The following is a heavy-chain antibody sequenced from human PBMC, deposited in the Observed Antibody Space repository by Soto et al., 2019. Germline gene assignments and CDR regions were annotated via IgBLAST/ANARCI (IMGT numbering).Heavy chain of an antibody. CDR1: GYTFTSYG. CDR2: ISAYNGNT. D-gene: IGHD5-12*01. V-gene: IGHV1-18*04. CDR3: AREQYSGYDLYYYYGMDV. Sequence: SVKVSCKASGYTFTSYGISWVRQAPGQGLEWMGWISAYNGNTNYAQKLQGRVTMTTDTSTSTAYMELRSLRSDDTAVYYCAREQYSGYDLYYYYGMDVWGQGTTVTVSS. J-gene: IGHJ6*02.